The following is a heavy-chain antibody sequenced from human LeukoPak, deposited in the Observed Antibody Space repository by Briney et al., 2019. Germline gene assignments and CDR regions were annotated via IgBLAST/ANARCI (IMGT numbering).Heavy chain of an antibody. V-gene: IGHV1-69*01. Sequence: ASVTVSCKASGGTFSSYAISWVRQAPGQGLEWMGGIIPIFGTANYAQKFQGRVTITADESTSTDYMQLSSLRSEDTAVYYCARDYGITMVRGVIHALDYWGQGTLVT. D-gene: IGHD3-10*01. CDR2: IIPIFGTA. J-gene: IGHJ4*02. CDR1: GGTFSSYA. CDR3: ARDYGITMVRGVIHALDY.